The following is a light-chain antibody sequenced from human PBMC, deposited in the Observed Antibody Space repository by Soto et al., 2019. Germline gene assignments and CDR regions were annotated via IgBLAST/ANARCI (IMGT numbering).Light chain of an antibody. CDR1: QSVRSTY. CDR2: GAS. Sequence: EIVLTQSPGTLSLSPGERATLSCRASQSVRSTYLAWYQHKPGQAPRLLIYGASSRATGIPDRFSGSGSGTDFTLTISRLEPEDFAVYFCQQYGNSPRTFGQGTRLEI. CDR3: QQYGNSPRT. V-gene: IGKV3-20*01. J-gene: IGKJ5*01.